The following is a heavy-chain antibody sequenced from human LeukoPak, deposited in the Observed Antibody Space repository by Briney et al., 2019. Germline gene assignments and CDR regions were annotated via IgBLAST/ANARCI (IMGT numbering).Heavy chain of an antibody. D-gene: IGHD2-2*01. CDR3: ARGTYCSSTSCSAGYAFDI. V-gene: IGHV4-34*01. CDR2: INHSGST. Sequence: SETLSLTCAVYGGSFSGYYWSWIRQPPGKGLEWIGEINHSGSTNYNPSLKSRDTISVDTSKNQFSLKLSSVTAADTAVYYCARGTYCSSTSCSAGYAFDIWGQGTMVTVSS. CDR1: GGSFSGYY. J-gene: IGHJ3*02.